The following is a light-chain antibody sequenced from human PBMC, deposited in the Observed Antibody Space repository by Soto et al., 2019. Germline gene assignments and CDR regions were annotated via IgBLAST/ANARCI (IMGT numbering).Light chain of an antibody. CDR2: DVN. CDR3: SSYTSSSTLGV. CDR1: SSDVGGYNY. V-gene: IGLV2-14*03. J-gene: IGLJ3*02. Sequence: QSASESGSPGQSITISCTGSSSDVGGYNYVSWYQQHPGKAPKLIIYDVNNRPSGVSDRFSGSKSGNTASLTISGLQAEDEADYYCSSYTSSSTLGVFGGGTKLTVL.